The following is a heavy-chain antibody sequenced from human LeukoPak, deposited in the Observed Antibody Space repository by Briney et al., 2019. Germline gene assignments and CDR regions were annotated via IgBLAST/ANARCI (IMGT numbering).Heavy chain of an antibody. CDR2: ISYDGSNK. Sequence: GGSLRLSCAASGFTLSSYAMSWVRQAPGKGLEWVAVISYDGSNKYYADSVKGRFTISRDNSKNTLYLQMNSLRAEDTAVYYCARVRYSKSYKWFDPWSQGTLVTVSS. V-gene: IGHV3-30*04. CDR1: GFTLSSYA. J-gene: IGHJ5*02. CDR3: ARVRYSKSYKWFDP. D-gene: IGHD3-9*01.